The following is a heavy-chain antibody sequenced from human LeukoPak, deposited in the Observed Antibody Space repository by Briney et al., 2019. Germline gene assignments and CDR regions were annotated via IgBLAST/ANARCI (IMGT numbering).Heavy chain of an antibody. D-gene: IGHD3-10*01. CDR3: ATVRIPYGSVSSPDY. Sequence: PGGSLRLSCAASGFTFSSYAMSWVRQAPGKGLEWVSTISSTGSTTYYVDSVKGRITISRDNSKNTLFLQMNSLRAEDTAVYYCATVRIPYGSVSSPDYWGQGTLVTVSS. J-gene: IGHJ4*02. V-gene: IGHV3-23*01. CDR1: GFTFSSYA. CDR2: ISSTGSTT.